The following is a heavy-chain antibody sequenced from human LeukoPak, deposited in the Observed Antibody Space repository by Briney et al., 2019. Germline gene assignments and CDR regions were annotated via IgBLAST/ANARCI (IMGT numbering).Heavy chain of an antibody. Sequence: GGSLRLSCAASGFTFSSYAMSWVRQAPGKGLEWVSSISSSSSYIYYADSVKGRFTISRDNAKNSLYLQMNSLRAEDTAVYYCASFWSGYYIDYWGQGTLVTVSS. CDR3: ASFWSGYYIDY. CDR2: ISSSSSYI. CDR1: GFTFSSYA. D-gene: IGHD3-3*01. J-gene: IGHJ4*02. V-gene: IGHV3-21*01.